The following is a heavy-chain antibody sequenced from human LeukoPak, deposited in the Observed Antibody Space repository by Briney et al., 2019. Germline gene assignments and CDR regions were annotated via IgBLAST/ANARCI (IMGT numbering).Heavy chain of an antibody. CDR3: ARAPPPSIYDSSGYWYYYYMDV. Sequence: ASVKVSCKASGGTFSSYAISWVRQAPGQGLEWMGGIIPIFGTTNYAQKFQDRVTITADKSTSTAYMELSSLRSEDTAVYYCARAPPPSIYDSSGYWYYYYMDVWGRGTTVTVSS. D-gene: IGHD3-22*01. CDR1: GGTFSSYA. J-gene: IGHJ6*03. V-gene: IGHV1-69*06. CDR2: IIPIFGTT.